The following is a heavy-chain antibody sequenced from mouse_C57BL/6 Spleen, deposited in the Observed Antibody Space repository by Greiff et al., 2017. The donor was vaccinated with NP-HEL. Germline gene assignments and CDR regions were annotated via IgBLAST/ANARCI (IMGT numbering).Heavy chain of an antibody. J-gene: IGHJ2*01. V-gene: IGHV1-59*01. D-gene: IGHD3-3*01. CDR3: ARSRAGPRTFDY. CDR1: GYTFTSYW. CDR2: IDPSDSYT. Sequence: VQLQQSGAELVRPGTSVKLSCKASGYTFTSYWMHWVKQRPGQGLEWIGVIDPSDSYTNYNHKFKGKATLTVDTSSSTAYMQLSSLTSEDSAVYYCARSRAGPRTFDYWGQGTTLTVSS.